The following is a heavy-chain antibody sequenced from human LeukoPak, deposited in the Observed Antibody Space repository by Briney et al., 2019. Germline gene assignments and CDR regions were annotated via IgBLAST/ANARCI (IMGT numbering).Heavy chain of an antibody. D-gene: IGHD2-15*01. V-gene: IGHV3-33*01. CDR3: GRAGYCSGGSCYGIDH. Sequence: GRSLRLSCAASGFTFSSYGMHWVRQAPGKGLEWVAVIWYDGSNKYYVDSVKGRFTISRDNSKNTLYLQMNSLRAEDTAVYYCGRAGYCSGGSCYGIDHWGQGTLVTASS. CDR2: IWYDGSNK. J-gene: IGHJ4*02. CDR1: GFTFSSYG.